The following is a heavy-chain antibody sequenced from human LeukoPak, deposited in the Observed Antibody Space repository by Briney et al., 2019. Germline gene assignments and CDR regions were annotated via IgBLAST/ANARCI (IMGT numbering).Heavy chain of an antibody. J-gene: IGHJ4*02. Sequence: ASVKVSCKASGYTFTGYYMHWVRQAPGQGLEWMGWINPNSGGTNYAQKFQGRVTMTRDTSISTAYVELSRLRSDDTAVYYCAITRRDGYNRFDYWGQGTLVTVSS. V-gene: IGHV1-2*02. CDR1: GYTFTGYY. D-gene: IGHD5-24*01. CDR3: AITRRDGYNRFDY. CDR2: INPNSGGT.